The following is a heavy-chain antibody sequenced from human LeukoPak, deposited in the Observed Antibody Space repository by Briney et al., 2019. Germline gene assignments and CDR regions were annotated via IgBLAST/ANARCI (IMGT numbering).Heavy chain of an antibody. Sequence: SETLSLTCTVSGGSISSGGYYWSWIRQHPGKGLEWIGYIYYSGSTYYNPSLKSRVTISVDTSKNQFSLKLSSVTAADTAVYYCARQGRGRLLLGIRGAFDIWGQGTMVTVSS. CDR2: IYYSGST. CDR1: GGSISSGGYY. D-gene: IGHD2-21*02. V-gene: IGHV4-31*03. CDR3: ARQGRGRLLLGIRGAFDI. J-gene: IGHJ3*02.